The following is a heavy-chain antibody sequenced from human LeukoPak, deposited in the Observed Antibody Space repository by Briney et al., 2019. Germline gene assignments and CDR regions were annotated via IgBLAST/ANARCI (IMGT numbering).Heavy chain of an antibody. CDR2: IYYSGST. V-gene: IGHV4-59*12. Sequence: SETLSLTCTVSGGSISSYYWSWIRQPPGKGLEWIGYIYYSGSTYYNPSLKSRVTISVDTSKNQFSLKLSSVTAADTAVYYCAREVKGPTYYYDSSGSDYWGQGTLVTVSS. CDR3: AREVKGPTYYYDSSGSDY. D-gene: IGHD3-22*01. CDR1: GGSISSYY. J-gene: IGHJ4*02.